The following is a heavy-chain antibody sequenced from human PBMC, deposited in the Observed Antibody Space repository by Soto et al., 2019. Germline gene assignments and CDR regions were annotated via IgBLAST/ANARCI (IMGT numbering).Heavy chain of an antibody. Sequence: QVQLVESGGGVVQPGRSLRLSCAASGFTFSSYGMHWVRQAPGKGLEWVAVIWYDGSNKYYADSVKGRFTISRDNSKNPRCLQMNSLRAADTAVYYCARDPGTAVTTVEYWGQGTLVTVSS. V-gene: IGHV3-33*01. CDR2: IWYDGSNK. CDR1: GFTFSSYG. J-gene: IGHJ4*02. D-gene: IGHD4-17*01. CDR3: ARDPGTAVTTVEY.